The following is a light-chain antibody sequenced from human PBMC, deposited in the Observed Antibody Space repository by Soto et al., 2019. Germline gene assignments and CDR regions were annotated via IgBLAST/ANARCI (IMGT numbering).Light chain of an antibody. CDR1: QSLLYSDGNTY. V-gene: IGKV2-30*01. CDR3: MQGTHWPIT. CDR2: KVS. Sequence: DVVMTQSPLSLPVTLGQPAAISCRSSQSLLYSDGNTYLNWFQQRPGQSPRRLIYKVSNRDSGVPARFGGSGSGTDFALKISRVEAEDVGVYYCMQGTHWPITFGQGTRLEIK. J-gene: IGKJ5*01.